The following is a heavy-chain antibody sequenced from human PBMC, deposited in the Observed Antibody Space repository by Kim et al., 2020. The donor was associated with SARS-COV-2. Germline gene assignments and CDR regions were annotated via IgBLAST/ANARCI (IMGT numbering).Heavy chain of an antibody. CDR3: ARGLWSGYYENTNWCYP. CDR2: SSNSGST. CDR1: GGSISRCY. J-gene: IGHJ5*02. V-gene: IGHV4-59*01. Sequence: SETLSLTCTVSGGSISRCYWSWIRQPPGKGLEWVGYSSNSGSTSYNPSLKRRVTISLDTSKNQFSLNLTSVTAAATAVYYCARGLWSGYYENTNWCYPWG. D-gene: IGHD3-3*01.